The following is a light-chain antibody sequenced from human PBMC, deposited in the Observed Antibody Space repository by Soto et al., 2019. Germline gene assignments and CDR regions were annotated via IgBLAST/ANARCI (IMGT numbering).Light chain of an antibody. Sequence: QSALTQPPSASGSPGQSVTISCTGTSSDVGGYNYVSWYQQHPGKAPKLMIYEVSERPSGVPDRFSGSKPSNTASLTVSGLQAEDEADYYCSSYAGSNNFVFGTGTKVTVL. CDR2: EVS. J-gene: IGLJ1*01. CDR1: SSDVGGYNY. CDR3: SSYAGSNNFV. V-gene: IGLV2-8*01.